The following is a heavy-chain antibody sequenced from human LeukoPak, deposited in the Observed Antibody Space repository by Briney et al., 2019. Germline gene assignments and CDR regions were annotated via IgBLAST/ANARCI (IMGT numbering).Heavy chain of an antibody. Sequence: PGGSLRLSCAASGFTFSSYSMNWVRQAPGKGLEWVSYISSSSSTIYYADSVKGRFTISRDNAKNSLYLQMNSLRAEDTAVYYCARADIVVVPAATKARPGFAGYYYYYYMDVWGKGTTVTVSS. V-gene: IGHV3-48*04. D-gene: IGHD2-2*01. CDR2: ISSSSSTI. J-gene: IGHJ6*03. CDR3: ARADIVVVPAATKARPGFAGYYYYYYMDV. CDR1: GFTFSSYS.